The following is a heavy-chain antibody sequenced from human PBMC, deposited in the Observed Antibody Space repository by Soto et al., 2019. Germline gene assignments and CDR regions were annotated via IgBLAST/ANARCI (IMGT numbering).Heavy chain of an antibody. Sequence: NLPETLSLTCAVYGGSFSGYYWSWIRQPPGKGLEWIGEINHSGSTNYNPSLKSRVTISVDTSKNQFSLKLSSVTAADTAVYYCARDPLLGDFWSGYYYYYGMDVWGQGTTVTVSS. CDR1: GGSFSGYY. CDR2: INHSGST. CDR3: ARDPLLGDFWSGYYYYYGMDV. D-gene: IGHD3-3*01. V-gene: IGHV4-34*01. J-gene: IGHJ6*02.